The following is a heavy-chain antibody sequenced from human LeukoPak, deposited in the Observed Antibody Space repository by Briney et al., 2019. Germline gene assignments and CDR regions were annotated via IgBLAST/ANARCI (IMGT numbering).Heavy chain of an antibody. V-gene: IGHV3-7*01. D-gene: IGHD3-22*01. CDR3: ARNTYYFERSGWKAFDI. CDR2: INHDGSED. J-gene: IGHJ3*02. CDR1: GFTFSSYW. Sequence: GGSLRLSCAASGFTFSSYWMTWVRQAPGKGLEWVANINHDGSEDYYVDSVKGRFTISRDNAKNSLYLQMNNLRAEDTAVYYCARNTYYFERSGWKAFDIWGQGTMVTVSS.